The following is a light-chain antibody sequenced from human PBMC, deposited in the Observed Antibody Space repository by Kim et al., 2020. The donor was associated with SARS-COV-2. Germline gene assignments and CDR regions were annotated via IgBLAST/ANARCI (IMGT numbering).Light chain of an antibody. CDR3: ATHDESQVV. Sequence: QSVLTQPPSASGTPGQRVTIFCSGSISNIGSNTVTWYQQLPGAAPKLLIYGDDLRPPRVHDRFSGSKSGTSASLAISGLQSEDEADYYCATHDESQVVFGGGTQLTVL. J-gene: IGLJ3*02. CDR2: GDD. V-gene: IGLV1-44*01. CDR1: ISNIGSNT.